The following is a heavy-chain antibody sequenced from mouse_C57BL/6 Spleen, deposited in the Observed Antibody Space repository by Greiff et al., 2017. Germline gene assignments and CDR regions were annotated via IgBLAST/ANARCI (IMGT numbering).Heavy chain of an antibody. Sequence: VQLQESGAELVKPGASVKMSCKASGYTFTSYWITWVKQRPGQGLEWIGDIYPGSGSTNYNEKVKSKATLTVDTSSSTAYMQLSSLTSEDSAVYYCARRERNCDDDFDYWGQGTTLTVSS. V-gene: IGHV1-55*01. CDR2: IYPGSGST. CDR3: ARRERNCDDDFDY. D-gene: IGHD2-12*01. J-gene: IGHJ2*01. CDR1: GYTFTSYW.